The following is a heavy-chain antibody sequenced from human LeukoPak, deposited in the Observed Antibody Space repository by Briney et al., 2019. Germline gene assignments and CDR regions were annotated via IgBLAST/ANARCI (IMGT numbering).Heavy chain of an antibody. D-gene: IGHD6-19*01. Sequence: SETLSLTCTVSGGSISSSSYYWGWIRQPPGKGLEWIGSIYYSGSTYYNPSLKSRVTISVDRSKNQFSLKLSSVTAADTAVYYCARDRPAVYSSGSHGYFDYWGQGTLVTVSS. J-gene: IGHJ4*02. CDR1: GGSISSSSYY. V-gene: IGHV4-39*07. CDR2: IYYSGST. CDR3: ARDRPAVYSSGSHGYFDY.